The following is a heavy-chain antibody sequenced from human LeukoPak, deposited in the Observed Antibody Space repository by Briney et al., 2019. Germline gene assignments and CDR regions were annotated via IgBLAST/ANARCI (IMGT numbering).Heavy chain of an antibody. CDR2: IGTAGDT. CDR1: GFTLDDYA. J-gene: IGHJ3*02. D-gene: IGHD1-26*01. Sequence: GGSLRLSCAASGFTLDDYAMHWVRQAPGKGLEWVSAIGTAGDTYYPGSVKGRFTISRDNAKNSLFLQMNNLRAEDTAVYYCARINSGRHLGDAFDIWGQGTTVTVSS. CDR3: ARINSGRHLGDAFDI. V-gene: IGHV3-13*01.